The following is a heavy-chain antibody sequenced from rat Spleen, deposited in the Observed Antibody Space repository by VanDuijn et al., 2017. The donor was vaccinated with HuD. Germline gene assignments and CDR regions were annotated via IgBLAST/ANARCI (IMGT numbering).Heavy chain of an antibody. Sequence: EVQLVESGGGLVQPGGSLKLSCVASGFTFNNYWMTWIRQAPGKGLEWVASITNAAGKVYYPDSVKGRFTISRDNAKSTLYLQMDSLRSEDTATYYCTTAKEPPFDYWGQGVMVTVSS. CDR3: TTAKEPPFDY. CDR1: GFTFNNYW. V-gene: IGHV5-31*01. CDR2: ITNAAGKV. J-gene: IGHJ2*01.